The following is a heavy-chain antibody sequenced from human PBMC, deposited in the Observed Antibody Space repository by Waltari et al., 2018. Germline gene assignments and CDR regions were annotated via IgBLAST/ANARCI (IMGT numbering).Heavy chain of an antibody. CDR3: ARVYSGSYYYYYYMDV. D-gene: IGHD1-26*01. CDR2: IYSGGGT. J-gene: IGHJ6*03. CDR1: GFSVSSNY. Sequence: EVQLVETGGGLIQPGGSLRLSCAASGFSVSSNYMSWVRRAPGKGLGGGSVIYSGGGTYYADSVKGRFTISRDYSKNTLYLQMNSLRAEDTAVYYCARVYSGSYYYYYYMDVWGKGTTVTVSS. V-gene: IGHV3-53*02.